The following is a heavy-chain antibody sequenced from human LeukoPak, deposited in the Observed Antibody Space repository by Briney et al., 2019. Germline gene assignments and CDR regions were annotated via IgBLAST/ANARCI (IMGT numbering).Heavy chain of an antibody. V-gene: IGHV1-2*04. Sequence: ASVKVSCKASGYTFTGYCMHWVRQAPGQGLEWMGWINPNSGGTNYAQKFQGWVTMTRDTSISTAYMELSRLRSDDTAVYYCARERVRFYYGMDVWGQGTTVTVSS. D-gene: IGHD3-3*01. J-gene: IGHJ6*02. CDR2: INPNSGGT. CDR1: GYTFTGYC. CDR3: ARERVRFYYGMDV.